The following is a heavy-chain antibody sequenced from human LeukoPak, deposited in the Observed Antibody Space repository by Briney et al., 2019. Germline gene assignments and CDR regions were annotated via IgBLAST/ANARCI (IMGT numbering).Heavy chain of an antibody. CDR3: ARWGRKYCSSTSCYSNYYYYYMDV. D-gene: IGHD2-2*01. Sequence: PGGSLRLXCAASGFTFSSYTMKWVRQAPGKGREWVSSISSSSSYIYYADSVKGRFAISSDNAKNSLYLQMNSLRAEDTAVYYCARWGRKYCSSTSCYSNYYYYYMDVWGKGTTVTVSS. J-gene: IGHJ6*03. V-gene: IGHV3-21*01. CDR2: ISSSSSYI. CDR1: GFTFSSYT.